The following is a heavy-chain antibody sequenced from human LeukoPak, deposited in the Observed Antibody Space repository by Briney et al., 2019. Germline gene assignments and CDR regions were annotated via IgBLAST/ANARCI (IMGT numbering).Heavy chain of an antibody. Sequence: SETLSLTCSVSGGSISSYYWSWIRQPPGKGLEWIGHIYYSGITNYNPSLKSRVTISVDMFKNQFSLKLSSVSVADTAVYYCARDGITMVRGVIYYYGMDVWGQGTTVTVSS. CDR3: ARDGITMVRGVIYYYGMDV. D-gene: IGHD3-10*01. V-gene: IGHV4-59*01. CDR2: IYYSGIT. CDR1: GGSISSYY. J-gene: IGHJ6*02.